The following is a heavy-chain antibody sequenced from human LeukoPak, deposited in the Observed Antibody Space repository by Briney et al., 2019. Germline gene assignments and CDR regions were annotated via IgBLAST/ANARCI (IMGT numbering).Heavy chain of an antibody. CDR3: ARGSPVAAAGTAYFHH. CDR2: INPKSGDT. V-gene: IGHV1-2*04. D-gene: IGHD6-13*01. CDR1: GYTFTDYY. Sequence: ASVKVSCKASGYTFTDYYMHWVRQAPGQGLEWMGWINPKSGDTKYAQESQGWVTVTRDTSISTAYIELSRSRSDDTAMYYCARGSPVAAAGTAYFHHWGQGTLVTVSS. J-gene: IGHJ1*01.